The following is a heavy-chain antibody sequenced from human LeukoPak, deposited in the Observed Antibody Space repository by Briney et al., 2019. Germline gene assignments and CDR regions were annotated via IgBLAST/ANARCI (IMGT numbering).Heavy chain of an antibody. V-gene: IGHV3-23*01. Sequence: PGGSLRLSCAASGFTFDNYGMSWVRQAPGKGLEWVSGISGSGAGTYYADSLKGRFTISRDNSKNTLCLQMNSLRAEDTAVYYCAKHSDILIGYYREWGQGTLVTVSS. CDR2: ISGSGAGT. CDR1: GFTFDNYG. CDR3: AKHSDILIGYYRE. D-gene: IGHD3-9*01. J-gene: IGHJ4*02.